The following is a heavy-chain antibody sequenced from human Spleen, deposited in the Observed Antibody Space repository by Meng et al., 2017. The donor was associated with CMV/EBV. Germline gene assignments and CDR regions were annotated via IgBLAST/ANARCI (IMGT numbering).Heavy chain of an antibody. D-gene: IGHD3-22*01. CDR2: IGGYNGKT. CDR1: GYTFSSYG. J-gene: IGHJ4*02. CDR3: ARADYYDGYGYYFDY. V-gene: IGHV1-18*01. Sequence: ASVKVSCKASGYTFSSYGVSWVRLAPGQGLEWMGWIGGYNGKTNYKQKFQDRVTMTIGTSTGTAYMELRSLRSDDTAVYHCARADYYDGYGYYFDYWGQGTLVTVSS.